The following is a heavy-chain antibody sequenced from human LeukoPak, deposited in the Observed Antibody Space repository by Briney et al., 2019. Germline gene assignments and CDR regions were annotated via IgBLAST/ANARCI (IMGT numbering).Heavy chain of an antibody. CDR3: ARANNFCFDS. J-gene: IGHJ4*02. V-gene: IGHV4-34*01. Sequence: SETLSLTCAVSGGTFSCYYWSWIRQSPGKGLEWIGEIYHSGRTNYNPTLQSRATLSVDTSKRQFSLRLTSLTAADAGIYYCARANNFCFDSWGQETLVTVSS. D-gene: IGHD5-24*01. CDR1: GGTFSCYY. CDR2: IYHSGRT.